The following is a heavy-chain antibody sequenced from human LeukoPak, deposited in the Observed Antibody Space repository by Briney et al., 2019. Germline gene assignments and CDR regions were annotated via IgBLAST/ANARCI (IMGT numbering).Heavy chain of an antibody. CDR3: ARDSTYSSDY. CDR1: GFTFSSYS. J-gene: IGHJ4*02. Sequence: GGSLRLSCAASGFTFSSYSMNWVRQAPGKGLEWVSHISGNSRAIYYTDSVKGRSTISRDNGRNSLYLQMNSLRDEDTAVYYCARDSTYSSDYWGQGTLVTVSS. D-gene: IGHD2/OR15-2a*01. V-gene: IGHV3-48*02. CDR2: ISGNSRAI.